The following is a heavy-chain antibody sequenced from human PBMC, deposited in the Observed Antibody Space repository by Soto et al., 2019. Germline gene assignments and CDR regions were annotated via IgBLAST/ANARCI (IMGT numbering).Heavy chain of an antibody. V-gene: IGHV1-69*06. J-gene: IGHJ4*02. CDR1: GDTFGSYG. CDR2: IIPLFGTT. D-gene: IGHD2-15*01. CDR3: ARWKYCSGGSCYTEGFVDF. Sequence: QVQLVQSGAEVRKPGSSVKVSCTASGDTFGSYGISWVRQAPGQGLEWMGGIIPLFGTTKYAQKFQGRVTLTADRSTSAAYMESSRLTYDDTAVYYCARWKYCSGGSCYTEGFVDFWGPGSLVTVSS.